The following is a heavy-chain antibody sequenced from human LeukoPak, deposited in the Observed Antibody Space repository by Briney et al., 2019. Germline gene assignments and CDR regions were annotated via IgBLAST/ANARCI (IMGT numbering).Heavy chain of an antibody. CDR2: ISYDGSNK. D-gene: IGHD4-11*01. CDR3: AREGLTTVTYFFGYYMDV. J-gene: IGHJ6*03. Sequence: GGSLRLSCAASGFTFSSYAMHWVRQAPGKGLEWVAVISYDGSNKYYADSVKGRFTISRDNSKNTLYLQMNSLRAEDTAVYYCAREGLTTVTYFFGYYMDVWGKGTTVTVSS. CDR1: GFTFSSYA. V-gene: IGHV3-30*04.